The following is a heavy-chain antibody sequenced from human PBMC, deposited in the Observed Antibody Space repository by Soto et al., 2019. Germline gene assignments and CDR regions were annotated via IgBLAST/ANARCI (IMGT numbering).Heavy chain of an antibody. CDR3: ARASAMNFDH. Sequence: PSETLSLTCAVSDGSFSGYSWRWIRQPPGEGLEWIGEITHSGSTNYNPSLKSRITISLDTSKNQFSLKLSSVTAADTAVYYSARASAMNFDHCGQGTLVTVS. J-gene: IGHJ4*02. V-gene: IGHV4-34*01. CDR2: ITHSGST. CDR1: DGSFSGYS. D-gene: IGHD2-2*01.